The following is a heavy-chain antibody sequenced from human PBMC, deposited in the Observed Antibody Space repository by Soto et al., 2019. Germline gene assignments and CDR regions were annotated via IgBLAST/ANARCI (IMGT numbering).Heavy chain of an antibody. J-gene: IGHJ4*02. CDR3: ARVPDR. D-gene: IGHD2-2*01. Sequence: SETLSLTCAIARSSISSGGYSWSWIRQPPGKGLEWIGYIYHSGSTYYNPSLKSRVTISVDRSKNQFSLKLSSVTAADTAVYYCARVPDRWGQGTLVTVS. V-gene: IGHV4-30-2*01. CDR2: IYHSGST. CDR1: RSSISSGGYS.